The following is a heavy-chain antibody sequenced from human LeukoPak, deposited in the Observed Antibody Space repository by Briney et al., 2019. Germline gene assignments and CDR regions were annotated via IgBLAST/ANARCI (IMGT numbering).Heavy chain of an antibody. Sequence: PGGSLRLSCAASGFTFENSAMHWVRQAPGKGLEWVSGISWNSGDLIYADSVKGRFTISRDNAKNSLYLQMNSLRLEDMALYYCARRSGHRAFDIWGQGTMVTVSS. CDR1: GFTFENSA. CDR2: ISWNSGDL. V-gene: IGHV3-9*03. CDR3: ARRSGHRAFDI. J-gene: IGHJ3*02.